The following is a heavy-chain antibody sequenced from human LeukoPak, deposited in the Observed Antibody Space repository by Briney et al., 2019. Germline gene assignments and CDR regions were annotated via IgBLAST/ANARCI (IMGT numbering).Heavy chain of an antibody. CDR2: INEDGSTT. D-gene: IGHD1-26*01. Sequence: GGSLRLSCAAYGFTFSSNWMHWVRQAPGKVLVWVSRINEDGSTTNYADSVKGRSTIFRDNAKNTLYLQMNSLRAEDTAVYYCVRDLGGRSGHWGQGTLVTVSS. CDR3: VRDLGGRSGH. V-gene: IGHV3-74*01. CDR1: GFTFSSNW. J-gene: IGHJ4*02.